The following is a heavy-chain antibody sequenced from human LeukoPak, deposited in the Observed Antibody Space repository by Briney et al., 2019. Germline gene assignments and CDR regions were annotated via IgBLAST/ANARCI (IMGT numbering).Heavy chain of an antibody. CDR2: INPNSGGT. J-gene: IGHJ4*02. CDR3: ARVPVAVAGRDY. D-gene: IGHD6-19*01. CDR1: GYTFTGYY. V-gene: IGHV1-2*02. Sequence: ASLKVSCKVSGYTFTGYYIHWVRQAPGQGLEWMGWINPNSGGTNYAQKFQGRVTMTRDTSISTAYMELSRLRSDDTAVYYCARVPVAVAGRDYWGQGTLVTVSS.